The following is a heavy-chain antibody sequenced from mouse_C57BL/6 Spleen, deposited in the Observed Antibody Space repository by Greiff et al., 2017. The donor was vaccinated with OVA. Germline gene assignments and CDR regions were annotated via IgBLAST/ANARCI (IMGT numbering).Heavy chain of an antibody. CDR3: ARRGYYGSSYAYYAMDY. CDR2: INPNNGGT. J-gene: IGHJ4*01. CDR1: GYTFTDYY. V-gene: IGHV1-26*01. D-gene: IGHD1-1*01. Sequence: EVQLQQSGPELVKPGASVKISCKASGYTFTDYYMNWVKQSHGKSLEWIGDINPNNGGTSYNQKFKGKATLTVDKSSSTAYMELRSLTSEDSAVYYCARRGYYGSSYAYYAMDYWGQGTSVTVSS.